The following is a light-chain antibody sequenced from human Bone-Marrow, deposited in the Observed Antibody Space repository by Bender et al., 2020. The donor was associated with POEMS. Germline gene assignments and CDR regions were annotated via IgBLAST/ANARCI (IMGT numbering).Light chain of an antibody. CDR1: NIGRIS. Sequence: AARITCGGTNIGRISVHWYQQKPGQAPVLVVYEDSDRPSGIPERFSGSNSANTATLTISRVEAGDEADYYCQVWDSTAVIFGGGTTLSVL. V-gene: IGLV3-21*02. J-gene: IGLJ2*01. CDR2: EDS. CDR3: QVWDSTAVI.